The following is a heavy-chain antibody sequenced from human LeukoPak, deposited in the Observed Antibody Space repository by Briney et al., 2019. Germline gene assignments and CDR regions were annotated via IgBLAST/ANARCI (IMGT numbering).Heavy chain of an antibody. CDR3: AKMGGYRSSTSCYVNWFDP. V-gene: IGHV3-23*01. Sequence: GGSLRLSCAASGFTFSSYAMSWVRQAPGKGLEWVSAISGSGGSTYYADSVKGRFTISRDNSKNTLYLQMNSLRAEDTAVYYCAKMGGYRSSTSCYVNWFDPWGQGTLVTVSS. D-gene: IGHD2-2*01. J-gene: IGHJ5*02. CDR1: GFTFSSYA. CDR2: ISGSGGST.